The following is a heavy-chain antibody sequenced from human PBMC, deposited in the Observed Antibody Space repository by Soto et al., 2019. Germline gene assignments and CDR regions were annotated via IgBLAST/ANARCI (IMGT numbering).Heavy chain of an antibody. D-gene: IGHD3-10*01. CDR1: GFSLNNARMG. J-gene: IGHJ6*03. V-gene: IGHV2-26*01. CDR3: ARITITMVRGVTYYMDV. Sequence: QVTLKESGPVLVKPTETLTLTCTVSGFSLNNARMGVSWIRQPPGKALEWLAHIFSNDEKSYSTSLKSRLTISKDTSKSQVVLTMTNMDPVDTATYYCARITITMVRGVTYYMDVWGKGTTVTVSS. CDR2: IFSNDEK.